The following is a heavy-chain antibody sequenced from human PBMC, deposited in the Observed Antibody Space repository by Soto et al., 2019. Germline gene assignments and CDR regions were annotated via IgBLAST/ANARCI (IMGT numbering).Heavy chain of an antibody. V-gene: IGHV1-69*06. CDR3: ARVGLPPPGWFDP. D-gene: IGHD3-10*01. Sequence: SVKVSCTASGGTFSSYAISWVRQAPGQGLEWMGGIIPIFGTANYTQKFQGRVTITADKSTSTAYMELSSLRSEDTAVYYCARVGLPPPGWFDPWGQGTLVTVSS. CDR1: GGTFSSYA. CDR2: IIPIFGTA. J-gene: IGHJ5*02.